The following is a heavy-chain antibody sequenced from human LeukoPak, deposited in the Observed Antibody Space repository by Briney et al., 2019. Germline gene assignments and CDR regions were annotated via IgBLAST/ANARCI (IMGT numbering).Heavy chain of an antibody. Sequence: GGSLRLSCAGSGFTFSRYTMNWVRQAPGKGLEWVSSISSGSDYIYYADSMKGRFTISRDNSKNSPYLQMNSLRAEDTAVYYCAELGITMIGGVWGKGTTVTISS. D-gene: IGHD3-10*02. CDR2: ISSGSDYI. CDR3: AELGITMIGGV. V-gene: IGHV3-21*01. J-gene: IGHJ6*04. CDR1: GFTFSRYT.